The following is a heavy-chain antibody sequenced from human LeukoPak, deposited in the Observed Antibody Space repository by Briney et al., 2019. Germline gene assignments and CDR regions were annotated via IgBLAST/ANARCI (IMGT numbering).Heavy chain of an antibody. Sequence: SETLSLTCTVSGYSINSGYYWSWIRQPAGKGREWIGRIYTSGSTNYNPSLKRRVTMSVDTSKNQFSLKLSSVTAADTAVYYCARGSSPWVGYYYMDVWGKGTTVTISS. CDR3: ARGSSPWVGYYYMDV. CDR1: GYSINSGYY. D-gene: IGHD6-13*01. CDR2: IYTSGST. J-gene: IGHJ6*03. V-gene: IGHV4-4*07.